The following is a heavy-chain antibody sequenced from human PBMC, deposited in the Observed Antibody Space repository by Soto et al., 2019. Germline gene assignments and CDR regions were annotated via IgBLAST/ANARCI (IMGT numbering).Heavy chain of an antibody. J-gene: IGHJ3*02. D-gene: IGHD3-16*01. Sequence: QVQLVQSGAEVMRPGSSVKVSCKAPGGTFSSYSISWVRQAPGQGLEWMGRIIPILGIPDYAQKFQGRVTITADKSTSTAHMELSSLRSEDTAVDYCARSTEPPPVMGAFDIWGQGTMVTVSS. CDR1: GGTFSSYS. CDR2: IIPILGIP. V-gene: IGHV1-69*02. CDR3: ARSTEPPPVMGAFDI.